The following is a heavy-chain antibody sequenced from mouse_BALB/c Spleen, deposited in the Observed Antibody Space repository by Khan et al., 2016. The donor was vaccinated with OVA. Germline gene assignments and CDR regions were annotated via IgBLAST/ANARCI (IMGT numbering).Heavy chain of an antibody. J-gene: IGHJ4*01. Sequence: EVQLVESGPGLVKPSQSLSLTCTVTGYALTSDYAWNWIRQFPGNKLEWMGYISSTGSTSYNPSPKSPISLTRHTSKNQFGLQFISVTTEETATYDCARSLYYSYGYALDCWGRGTSVTVSS. V-gene: IGHV3-2*02. CDR1: GYALTSDYA. CDR2: ISSTGST. D-gene: IGHD2-14*01. CDR3: ARSLYYSYGYALDC.